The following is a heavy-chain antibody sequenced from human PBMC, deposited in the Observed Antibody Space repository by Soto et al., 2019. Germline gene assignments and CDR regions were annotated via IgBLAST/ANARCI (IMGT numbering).Heavy chain of an antibody. CDR3: ARGNSSSWDYYFDY. V-gene: IGHV1-18*01. J-gene: IGHJ4*02. CDR2: ISTINGNT. CDR1: GYTFTSYG. Sequence: ASVKVSCKASGYTFTSYGINWVRQAPGQGLEWMGWISTINGNTNYAQKLQGRVTMTADKSTSTAYMELSSLRSEDTAVYYCARGNSSSWDYYFDYWGQGTLVTV. D-gene: IGHD6-13*01.